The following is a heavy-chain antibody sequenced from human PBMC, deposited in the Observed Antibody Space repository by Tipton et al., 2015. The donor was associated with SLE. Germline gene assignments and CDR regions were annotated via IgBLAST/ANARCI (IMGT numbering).Heavy chain of an antibody. J-gene: IGHJ4*02. CDR2: IYSGGST. D-gene: IGHD3-10*01. V-gene: IGHV3-23*03. CDR1: GFTFSSYA. Sequence: SLRLSCAASGFTFSSYAMSWVRQAPGKGLEWVSVIYSGGSTYYADSVKGRFTISRDNSKNTVYLRMNSLRAEDTAVYYCARAIWFGELLFTRGQGTLVTVSS. CDR3: ARAIWFGELLFT.